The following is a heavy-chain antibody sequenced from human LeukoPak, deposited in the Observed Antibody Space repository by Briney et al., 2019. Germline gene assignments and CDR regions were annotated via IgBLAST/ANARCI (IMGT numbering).Heavy chain of an antibody. V-gene: IGHV3-43*02. Sequence: GGSLRLSCAVSGPTFYDYAMQWVRHAPGKGLEGGSLISGDGGSTYYAASVKGRFTISRDNSKNSLYLQMNSLRTEDTALYYCAKIGVRDEEYLNWGQGTLVTVSS. D-gene: IGHD2/OR15-2a*01. CDR1: GPTFYDYA. J-gene: IGHJ4*02. CDR2: ISGDGGST. CDR3: AKIGVRDEEYLN.